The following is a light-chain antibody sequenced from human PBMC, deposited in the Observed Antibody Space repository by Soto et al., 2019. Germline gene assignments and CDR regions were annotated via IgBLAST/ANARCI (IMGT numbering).Light chain of an antibody. J-gene: IGLJ2*01. CDR3: QSFDSSLSGWV. V-gene: IGLV1-40*01. Sequence: QSVLTQPPSVSGAPGQRVTISCTGSSSNIGAGYDVHWYQQLPGTAPKLLIYGNSNRPSGVPDRISGSKSGTSASLAISELQAEDEADYYCQSFDSSLSGWVFGGGTKLTVL. CDR1: SSNIGAGYD. CDR2: GNS.